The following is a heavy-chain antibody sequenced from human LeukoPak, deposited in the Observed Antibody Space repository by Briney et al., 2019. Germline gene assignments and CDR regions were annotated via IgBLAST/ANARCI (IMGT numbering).Heavy chain of an antibody. D-gene: IGHD5-18*01. Sequence: SETLSLTCNVSGGSINSGSFYWSWIRQPAGKGLEWIGRIYSGGHTNYNPSLKSRVTVSADTSKNQFSLNLSSVTAADTAVYYCARSRGFSYGFNFDYWSQGTLVTVSS. CDR2: IYSGGHT. V-gene: IGHV4-61*02. J-gene: IGHJ4*02. CDR1: GGSINSGSFY. CDR3: ARSRGFSYGFNFDY.